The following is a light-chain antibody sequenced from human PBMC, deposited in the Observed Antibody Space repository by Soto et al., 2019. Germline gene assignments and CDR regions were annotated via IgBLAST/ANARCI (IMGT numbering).Light chain of an antibody. CDR1: QSVSSSY. V-gene: IGKV3-20*01. CDR2: VAS. CDR3: QQYGSSPQT. J-gene: IGKJ2*01. Sequence: EIVLTQSPGTLSLSPGERATLSCRASQSVSSSYLAWYQQKPGQAPRLLIYVASNRATGIPDRFSGSGSGTDFTLTISRLEPEDFAVYYCQQYGSSPQTFGQGTNLEIK.